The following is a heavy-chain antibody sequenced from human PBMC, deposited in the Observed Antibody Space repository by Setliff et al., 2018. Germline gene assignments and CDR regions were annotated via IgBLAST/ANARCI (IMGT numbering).Heavy chain of an antibody. CDR3: ARGLLWFGEPSW. CDR1: GGTFSSYA. V-gene: IGHV1-69*05. Sequence: ASVKVSCKASGGTFSSYAISWVRQAPGQGLEWMGGIIPIFGTANYAQKFQGRVTITRNTSISTAYMELSSLRSEDTAVYYCARGLLWFGEPSWWGQGTLVTVSS. D-gene: IGHD3-10*01. CDR2: IIPIFGTA. J-gene: IGHJ4*02.